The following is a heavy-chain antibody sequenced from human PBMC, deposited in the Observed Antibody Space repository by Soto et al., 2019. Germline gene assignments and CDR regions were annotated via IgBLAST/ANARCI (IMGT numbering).Heavy chain of an antibody. Sequence: PGVSLRLSCAASGVTFNIYAMTWVRQAPGKGLEWVSAISRYRDFTYYADSVEGRFTISRDNSKNTLYLQMNSLRAEDTAVYYCAKDRYLDHDSRGYLFDNWGQGTLVTVSS. V-gene: IGHV3-23*01. D-gene: IGHD3-22*01. CDR3: AKDRYLDHDSRGYLFDN. CDR1: GVTFNIYA. CDR2: ISRYRDFT. J-gene: IGHJ4*02.